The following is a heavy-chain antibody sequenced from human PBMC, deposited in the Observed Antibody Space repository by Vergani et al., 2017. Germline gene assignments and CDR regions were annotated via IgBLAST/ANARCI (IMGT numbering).Heavy chain of an antibody. D-gene: IGHD3/OR15-3a*01. V-gene: IGHV3-15*02. CDR3: VADVPSQRSQIDF. CDR1: GFTFTSAW. Sequence: VYVVESGGTLVKPGESLRLSCAASGFTFTSAWMSWVRQAPGKGLEWVGRIRNDGTTEYPAPVKGRFAISRDDSKYTVFLQMNSLKTDDTAVYFCVADVPSQRSQIDFWGRGTLVTVSS. CDR2: IRNDGTT. J-gene: IGHJ4*02.